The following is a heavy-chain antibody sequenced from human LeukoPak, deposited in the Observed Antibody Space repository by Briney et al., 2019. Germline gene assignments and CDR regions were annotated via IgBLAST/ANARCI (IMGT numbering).Heavy chain of an antibody. J-gene: IGHJ4*02. CDR1: GVTSSIDA. V-gene: IGHV3-23*01. D-gene: IGHD3-22*01. Sequence: PGGSPRLSCAASGVTSSIDAMSWVRHAPGKGLERVLAISGSGGSTYYADSVKGRFTISRDNSKNTLYLQMNSLRAEDTAVYYCAKGLRGITMIVVVIKPFDYWGQGTLVTVSS. CDR2: ISGSGGST. CDR3: AKGLRGITMIVVVIKPFDY.